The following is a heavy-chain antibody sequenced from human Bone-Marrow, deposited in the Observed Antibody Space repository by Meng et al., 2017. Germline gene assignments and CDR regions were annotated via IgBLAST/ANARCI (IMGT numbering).Heavy chain of an antibody. J-gene: IGHJ4*02. Sequence: QGELAEWGPGRVKPSQTLALTCTVSGGSITSGVYYWSWIRQHPGKGLEWIGYIYYSGSTYYNPSLKSLVTISVDTSKNQFSLKLSSVTAADTAVYYCAREASPEYYFDYWGQGTLVTVSS. CDR1: GGSITSGVYY. V-gene: IGHV4-31*01. CDR2: IYYSGST. CDR3: AREASPEYYFDY. D-gene: IGHD1-14*01.